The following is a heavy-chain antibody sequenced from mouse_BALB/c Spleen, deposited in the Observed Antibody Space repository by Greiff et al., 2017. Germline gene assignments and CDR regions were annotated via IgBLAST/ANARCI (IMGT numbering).Heavy chain of an antibody. CDR3: ARYGSSYGYFDV. Sequence: EVNVVESGPSLVKPSQTLSLTCSVTGDSITSGYWNWIRKFPGNKLEYMGYISYSGSTYYNPSLKSRISITRDTSKNQYYLQLNSVTTEDTATYYCARYGSSYGYFDVWGAGTTVTVSS. V-gene: IGHV3-8*02. J-gene: IGHJ1*01. D-gene: IGHD1-1*01. CDR2: ISYSGST. CDR1: GDSITSGY.